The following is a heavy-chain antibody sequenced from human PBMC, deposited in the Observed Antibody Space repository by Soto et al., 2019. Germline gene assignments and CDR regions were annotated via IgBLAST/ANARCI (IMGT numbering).Heavy chain of an antibody. CDR3: ARDQVPGLDAFDI. CDR1: GFTFSSYS. CDR2: ISRSAGNT. J-gene: IGHJ3*02. Sequence: PGGSLRLSCEASGFTFSSYSMNWVRQAPGKGLEWVSSISRSAGNTYYADSVKGRFTISRDNAKNSMYLQMNSLRAEDTAVYYCARDQVPGLDAFDIWGQGTMVTVSS. V-gene: IGHV3-21*01.